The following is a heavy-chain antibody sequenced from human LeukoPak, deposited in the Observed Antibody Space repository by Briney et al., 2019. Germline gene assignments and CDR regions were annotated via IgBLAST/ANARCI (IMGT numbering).Heavy chain of an antibody. D-gene: IGHD6-6*01. CDR1: GYSISSDYY. CDR2: AYHTGST. Sequence: SETLSLTCVVSGYSISSDYYWGWIRQPPGKGLEWFGSAYHTGSTYYNPSLKSRVTISVDTSNNQFSLRLNSVTAADTAIYYCATGVGRGSSSFVPFGYWGRGMLVTVSS. CDR3: ATGVGRGSSSFVPFGY. J-gene: IGHJ4*02. V-gene: IGHV4-38-2*01.